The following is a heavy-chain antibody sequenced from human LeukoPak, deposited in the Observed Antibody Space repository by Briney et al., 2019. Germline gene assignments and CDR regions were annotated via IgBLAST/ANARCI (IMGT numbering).Heavy chain of an antibody. J-gene: IGHJ6*03. Sequence: ASVKVSCKASGYTFTGYYMHWVRQAPGQGLEWMGRINPNSGGTNHAQKFQGRVTMTRDTSISTAYMELSRLRSDDTAVYYCARAWYSTLTSGYYMDVWGKGTTVTVSS. CDR2: INPNSGGT. D-gene: IGHD6-13*01. CDR3: ARAWYSTLTSGYYMDV. CDR1: GYTFTGYY. V-gene: IGHV1-2*06.